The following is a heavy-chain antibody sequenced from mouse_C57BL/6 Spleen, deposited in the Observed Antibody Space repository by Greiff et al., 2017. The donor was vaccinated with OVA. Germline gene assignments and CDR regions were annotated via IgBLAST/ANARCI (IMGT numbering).Heavy chain of an antibody. J-gene: IGHJ1*03. V-gene: IGHV5-9-1*02. CDR2: ISSGGDYI. CDR1: GFTFSSYA. D-gene: IGHD2-2*01. Sequence: EVQGVESGEGLVKPGGSLKLSCAASGFTFSSYAMSWVRQTPEKRLEWVAYISSGGDYIYYADTVKGRFTISRDNARNTLYLQMSSLKSEDTAMYYCTREGSTMVTGGYFDVWGTGTTVTVSS. CDR3: TREGSTMVTGGYFDV.